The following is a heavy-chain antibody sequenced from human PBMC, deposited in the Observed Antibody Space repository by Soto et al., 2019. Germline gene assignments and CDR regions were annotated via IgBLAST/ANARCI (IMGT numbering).Heavy chain of an antibody. Sequence: ASVKVSCKTSGYTFSNYGITWVRQAPGQPLEWMGWINPNSGGTNYAQKFQGRVTMTRDTSISTAYMELSRLRSDDTAVYYCAREGPYDILTGYYLGYWGQGTLVTVSS. CDR2: INPNSGGT. V-gene: IGHV1-2*02. CDR3: AREGPYDILTGYYLGY. J-gene: IGHJ4*02. D-gene: IGHD3-9*01. CDR1: GYTFSNYG.